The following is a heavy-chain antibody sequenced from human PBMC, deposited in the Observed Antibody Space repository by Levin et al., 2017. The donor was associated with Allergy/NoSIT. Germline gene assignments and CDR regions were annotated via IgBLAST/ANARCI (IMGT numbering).Heavy chain of an antibody. CDR3: AKEHVRAGRGFLYWKQQLDDY. CDR2: ISGSGGST. J-gene: IGHJ4*02. CDR1: GFTFSSYA. Sequence: GESLKISCAASGFTFSSYAMSWVRQAPGKGLEWVSAISGSGGSTYYADSVKGRFTISRDNSKNTLYLQMNSLRAEDTAVYYCAKEHVRAGRGFLYWKQQLDDYWGQGTLVTVSS. V-gene: IGHV3-23*01. D-gene: IGHD6-13*01.